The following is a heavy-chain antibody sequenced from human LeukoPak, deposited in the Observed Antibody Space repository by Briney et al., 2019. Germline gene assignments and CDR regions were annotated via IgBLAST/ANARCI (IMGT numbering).Heavy chain of an antibody. Sequence: AGGSLRLSCAASGFTFSNYVMSWVRQAPGRGPEWVANVNRDGSETYYLDSVKGRFTISRDNAKSSPNLQMNSLRAEDTALYYCVRNNAMDVWGQGTAVIVSS. V-gene: IGHV3-7*03. CDR1: GFTFSNYV. CDR3: VRNNAMDV. CDR2: VNRDGSET. J-gene: IGHJ6*02. D-gene: IGHD2-8*01.